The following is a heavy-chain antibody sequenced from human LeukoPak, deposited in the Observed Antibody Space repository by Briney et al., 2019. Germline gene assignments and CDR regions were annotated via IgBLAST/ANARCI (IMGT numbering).Heavy chain of an antibody. D-gene: IGHD4-17*01. J-gene: IGHJ4*02. V-gene: IGHV4-34*01. CDR3: ARGTMTTVTYYFDY. Sequence: PSETLSLTCAVYGGSFSGYYWSWIRQPPGKELEWIGEINHSGGTNYNPSLKSRVTISVDTSKNQFSLKLSSVTAADTAVYYCARGTMTTVTYYFDYWGQGTLVTVSS. CDR1: GGSFSGYY. CDR2: INHSGGT.